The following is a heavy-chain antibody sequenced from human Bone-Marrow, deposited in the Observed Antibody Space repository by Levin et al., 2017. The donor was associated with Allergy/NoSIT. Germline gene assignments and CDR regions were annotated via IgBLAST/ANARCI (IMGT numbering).Heavy chain of an antibody. CDR2: ISSSSSTI. J-gene: IGHJ4*02. CDR3: ARGSAGSNSSSNDY. Sequence: ETLSLTCAASGFTFSSYSMNWVRQAPGKGLEWVSYISSSSSTIYYADSVKGRFTISRDNAKNSLYLQMNSLRDEDTAVYYCARGSAGSNSSSNDYWGQGTLVTVSS. CDR1: GFTFSSYS. D-gene: IGHD6-13*01. V-gene: IGHV3-48*02.